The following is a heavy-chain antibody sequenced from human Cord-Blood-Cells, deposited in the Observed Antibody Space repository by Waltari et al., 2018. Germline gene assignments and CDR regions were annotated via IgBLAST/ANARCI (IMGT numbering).Heavy chain of an antibody. CDR1: GGSISSHY. CDR2: IYYSGST. J-gene: IGHJ4*02. D-gene: IGHD1-7*01. CDR3: ARVTGTRGY. Sequence: QVQLQESGPGLVKPSETLSLTCTVSGGSISSHYWSWIRQPPGKGLEWIGYIYYSGSTNYNPSLKSRVTISVDTSKNQFSRKLSSVTAADTAVYYCARVTGTRGYWGQGTLVTVSS. V-gene: IGHV4-59*11.